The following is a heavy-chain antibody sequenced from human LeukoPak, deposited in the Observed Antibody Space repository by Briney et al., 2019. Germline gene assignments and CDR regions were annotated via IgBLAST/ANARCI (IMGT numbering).Heavy chain of an antibody. J-gene: IGHJ4*02. D-gene: IGHD2-15*01. CDR2: MSSSDDGR. CDR1: GFSFSSYA. CDR3: ARGLAGSVVAATPSDY. V-gene: IGHV3-23*01. Sequence: GGSLRLSCATSGFSFSSYAMSWVRQAPGKGLEWVSAMSSSDDGRYYAASVRGRFTISRDTSRSTLYLQMNSLRAEDAAVYYCARGLAGSVVAATPSDYWGQGTLVTVSS.